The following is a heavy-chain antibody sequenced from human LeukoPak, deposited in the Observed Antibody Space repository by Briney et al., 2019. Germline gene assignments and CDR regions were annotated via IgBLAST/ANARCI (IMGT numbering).Heavy chain of an antibody. D-gene: IGHD6-13*01. CDR2: ISYSGSYI. CDR1: TFTLSSYN. Sequence: GGSLRLSCAASTFTLSSYNMNWVRQAPGKGLEWVSSISYSGSYIYYRDSVKGRFTISRDSAENSVYLQMNSLRAEDSAVYYCADPRIAAAGTRREKTFDIWGQGTMVTVSS. J-gene: IGHJ3*02. V-gene: IGHV3-21*06. CDR3: ADPRIAAAGTRREKTFDI.